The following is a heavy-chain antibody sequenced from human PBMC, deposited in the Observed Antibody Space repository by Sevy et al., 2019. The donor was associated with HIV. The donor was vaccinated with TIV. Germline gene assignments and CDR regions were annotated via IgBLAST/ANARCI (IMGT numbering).Heavy chain of an antibody. J-gene: IGHJ4*02. CDR2: IKADGSDK. V-gene: IGHV3-7*01. D-gene: IGHD3-16*01. Sequence: GGSLRLSCAASGFTFSANWMNWVRQAPGKGLEWVANIKADGSDKYYVDSVEGRFIISRDNAKNLLFLQMNSLGVEDTAVYYCAHETFGRFESWGQGTLVTVSS. CDR3: AHETFGRFES. CDR1: GFTFSANW.